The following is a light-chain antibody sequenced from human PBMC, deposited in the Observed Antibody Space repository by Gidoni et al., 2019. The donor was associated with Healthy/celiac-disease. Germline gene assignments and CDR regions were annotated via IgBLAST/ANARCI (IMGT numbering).Light chain of an antibody. CDR2: DAS. V-gene: IGKV3-11*01. J-gene: IGKJ1*01. CDR3: QQRSNWRT. Sequence: EILLTQSPATLSVSPGERATLSCRASQSVSSYLAWYQQKPGQAPRLLIYDASNRATGIPARFSGSGSGTDFTLTISSLEPEDFAVYYCQQRSNWRTFGQGTKVEIK. CDR1: QSVSSY.